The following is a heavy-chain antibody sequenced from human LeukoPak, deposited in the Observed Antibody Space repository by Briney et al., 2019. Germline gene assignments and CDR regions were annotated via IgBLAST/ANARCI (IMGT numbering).Heavy chain of an antibody. D-gene: IGHD2-2*02. CDR1: GYTFTSYG. V-gene: IGHV1-69*13. J-gene: IGHJ5*02. CDR3: ARDRPGRYCSTISCYSASPFDP. Sequence: GASVKVSCKASGYTFTSYGISWVRQAPGQGLEWMGGIIPIFGTANYAQKIQGRVTTTADDSTRTAYMELSSLRSEDTAVYYCARDRPGRYCSTISCYSASPFDPWGQGTLVTVSS. CDR2: IIPIFGTA.